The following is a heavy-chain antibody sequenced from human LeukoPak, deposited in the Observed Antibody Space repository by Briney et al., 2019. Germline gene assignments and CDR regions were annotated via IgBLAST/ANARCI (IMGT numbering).Heavy chain of an antibody. CDR1: GFTFSDHY. J-gene: IGHJ4*02. V-gene: IGHV3-72*01. D-gene: IGHD3-10*01. Sequence: GGSLRLSCAASGFTFSDHYMDWVRQAPGKGLEWVGRTRNKANSYTTEYAASVKGRFTIPRDDSKNSLYLQMNSLKTEDTAVYYCARPSFSTSSGNPSDYWGQGTLVTVSS. CDR2: TRNKANSYTT. CDR3: ARPSFSTSSGNPSDY.